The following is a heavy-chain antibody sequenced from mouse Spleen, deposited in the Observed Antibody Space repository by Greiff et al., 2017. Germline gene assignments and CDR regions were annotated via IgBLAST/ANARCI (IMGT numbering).Heavy chain of an antibody. Sequence: VQLKQSGGGLVKPGGSLKLSCAASGFTFSDYGMHWVRQAPEKGLEWVAYISSGSSTIYYADTVKGRFTISRDNAKNTLFLQMTSLRSEDTAMYYCARGGYYDYDEDYWGQGTTLTVSS. V-gene: IGHV5-17*01. CDR3: ARGGYYDYDEDY. J-gene: IGHJ2*01. CDR2: ISSGSSTI. CDR1: GFTFSDYG. D-gene: IGHD2-4*01.